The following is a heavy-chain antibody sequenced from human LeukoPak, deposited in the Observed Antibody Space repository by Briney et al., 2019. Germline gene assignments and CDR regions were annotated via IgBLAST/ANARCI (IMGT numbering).Heavy chain of an antibody. CDR1: GYSFTSYW. D-gene: IGHD6-6*01. CDR3: ARREYSSAWALDY. J-gene: IGHJ4*02. V-gene: IGHV5-51*01. Sequence: GESLKISCKGSGYSFTSYWIGWVRQMPGKGLEWMGIIYPGDSDTRYSPSLQGQVTISADKSISTAYLQWSSLKASDTAMYYCARREYSSAWALDYWGQGTLVTVSS. CDR2: IYPGDSDT.